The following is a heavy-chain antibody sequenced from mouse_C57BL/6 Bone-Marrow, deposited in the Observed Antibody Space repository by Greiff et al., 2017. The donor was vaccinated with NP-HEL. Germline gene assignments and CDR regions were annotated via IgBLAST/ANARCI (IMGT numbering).Heavy chain of an antibody. D-gene: IGHD1-1*01. V-gene: IGHV1-85*01. CDR3: ASPDYYGSSPTEYFDV. CDR2: IYPRDGST. J-gene: IGHJ1*03. Sequence: VKLMESGPELVKPGASVKLSCKASGYTFTSYDINWVKQRPGQGLEWIGWIYPRDGSTKYNEKFKGKATLTVDTSSSTAYLELHSLTSEDSAVYFLASPDYYGSSPTEYFDVWGTGTTVTVSS. CDR1: GYTFTSYD.